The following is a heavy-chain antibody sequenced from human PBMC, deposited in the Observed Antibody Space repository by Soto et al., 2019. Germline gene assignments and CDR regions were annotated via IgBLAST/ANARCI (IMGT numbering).Heavy chain of an antibody. V-gene: IGHV3-21*01. J-gene: IGHJ5*02. Sequence: GGSLRLSCAASGFTLSSYSMNWVRQAPGKGLEWVSSISSSSSYIYYADSVKGRFTISRDNAKNSLYLQMNSLRAEDTAVYYCARDRGSSWYPELYNWFDPWGQGTLVTVSS. D-gene: IGHD6-13*01. CDR3: ARDRGSSWYPELYNWFDP. CDR2: ISSSSSYI. CDR1: GFTLSSYS.